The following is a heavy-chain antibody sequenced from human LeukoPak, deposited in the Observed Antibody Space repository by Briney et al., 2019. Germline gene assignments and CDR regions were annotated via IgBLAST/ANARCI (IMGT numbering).Heavy chain of an antibody. D-gene: IGHD3-22*01. CDR3: ARGDYYDSSGYYLDY. J-gene: IGHJ4*02. CDR2: ISSSGSTI. V-gene: IGHV3-48*03. CDR1: GFTFSSYE. Sequence: GGSLRLSCAASGFTFSSYEMNWVRQAPGKGLEWVSYISSSGSTIYYADSVKGRFTISRDNAKNSLYLQMNSLRAEDTAVYYCARGDYYDSSGYYLDYWGQGTLVTVSS.